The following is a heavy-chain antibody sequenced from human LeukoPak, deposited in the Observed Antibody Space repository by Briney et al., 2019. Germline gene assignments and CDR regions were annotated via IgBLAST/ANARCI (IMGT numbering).Heavy chain of an antibody. Sequence: SQTLSLTCAISGDSVSSNSAAWNWIRQSPSRGLEWLGRTCYRSKWYNDYAVSVKSRITINPDTSKNQFSPQLNSVTPEDTAVYYCARGGGAAGDFDYWGQGTLVTVSS. CDR2: TCYRSKWYN. D-gene: IGHD2-15*01. CDR3: ARGGGAAGDFDY. CDR1: GDSVSSNSAA. J-gene: IGHJ4*02. V-gene: IGHV6-1*01.